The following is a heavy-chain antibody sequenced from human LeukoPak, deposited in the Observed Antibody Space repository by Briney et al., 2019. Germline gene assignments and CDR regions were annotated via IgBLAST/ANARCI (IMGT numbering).Heavy chain of an antibody. Sequence: PLASVKVSCKASGYTFTGYYMHWVRQAPGQGLEWMGWINPNSGGTNYAQKFQGRVTMTRDTSISTAYMELSRLRSDDTAVYYCARDFFMLVTPKIRGYCSGGSCYPIPDIWGQGTMVTVSS. D-gene: IGHD2-15*01. CDR3: ARDFFMLVTPKIRGYCSGGSCYPIPDI. V-gene: IGHV1-2*02. J-gene: IGHJ3*02. CDR1: GYTFTGYY. CDR2: INPNSGGT.